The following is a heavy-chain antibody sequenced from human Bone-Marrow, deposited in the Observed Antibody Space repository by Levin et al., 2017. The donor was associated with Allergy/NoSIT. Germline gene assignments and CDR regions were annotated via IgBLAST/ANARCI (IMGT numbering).Heavy chain of an antibody. V-gene: IGHV3-30*18. CDR2: VSYDGGNK. Sequence: LSLPCVASGFTFRAYGMHWVRQAPGKGLQWMAAVSYDGGNKLYAASLRGRFSISRDNSKNTLYLDMSSLGPEDTALYFCSKDGADGGWFSGDYFDNWGLGTLVTVSS. CDR3: SKDGADGGWFSGDYFDN. CDR1: GFTFRAYG. J-gene: IGHJ4*02. D-gene: IGHD6-19*01.